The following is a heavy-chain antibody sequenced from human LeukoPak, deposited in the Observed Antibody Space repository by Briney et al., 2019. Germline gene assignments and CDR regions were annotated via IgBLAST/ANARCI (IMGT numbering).Heavy chain of an antibody. Sequence: GGSLRLSCAASGFTFSSYSMNWARQAPGKGLEWVSSISSSSSYIYYADSVKGRFTISRDNAKNSLYLQMNSLRAEDTAVYYCARMPYSSSSNWFDPWGQGTLVTVSS. D-gene: IGHD6-13*01. CDR1: GFTFSSYS. CDR3: ARMPYSSSSNWFDP. J-gene: IGHJ5*02. V-gene: IGHV3-21*01. CDR2: ISSSSSYI.